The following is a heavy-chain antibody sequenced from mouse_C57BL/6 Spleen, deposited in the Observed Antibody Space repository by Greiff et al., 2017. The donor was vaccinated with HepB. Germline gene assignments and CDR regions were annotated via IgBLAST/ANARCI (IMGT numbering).Heavy chain of an antibody. J-gene: IGHJ1*03. CDR1: GYTFTDYN. D-gene: IGHD2-4*01. V-gene: IGHV1-22*01. CDR2: INPNNGGT. CDR3: ACPLGLRQGYFDV. Sequence: EVQLQQSGPELVKPGASVKMSCKASGYTFTDYNMHWVKQSHGKSLEWIGYINPNNGGTSYNQKFKGKATLTVNKSSSTAYMELRSLTSEDSAVYYCACPLGLRQGYFDVWGTGTTVTVSS.